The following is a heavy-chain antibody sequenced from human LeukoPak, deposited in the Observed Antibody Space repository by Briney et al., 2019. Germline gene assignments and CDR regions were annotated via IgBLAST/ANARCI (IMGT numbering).Heavy chain of an antibody. CDR1: GFTFSGYE. J-gene: IGHJ3*02. CDR2: ISSSGTTI. CDR3: AREGPSDAFDI. V-gene: IGHV3-48*03. Sequence: PGGSLRLSCAASGFTFSGYEMNWVRQAPGKGLEWVSYISSSGTTIYYADPVKGRFTISRDNAKNSLYLQMNSLRAEDTAIYYCAREGPSDAFDIWGQGTMVTVSS.